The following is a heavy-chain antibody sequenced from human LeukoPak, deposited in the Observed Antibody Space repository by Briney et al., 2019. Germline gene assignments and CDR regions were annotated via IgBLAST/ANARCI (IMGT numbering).Heavy chain of an antibody. CDR2: IKQDGSEK. J-gene: IGHJ4*02. D-gene: IGHD3-22*01. V-gene: IGHV3-7*01. Sequence: PGGSLRLSCAASGSTFSSYWMSWVRQAPGKGLEWVANIKQDGSEKYYVDSVKGRFTISRDNAKNSLYLQMNSLRAEDTAVYYCARSFRDYYDSSGPYYFDYWGQGTLVTVSS. CDR1: GSTFSSYW. CDR3: ARSFRDYYDSSGPYYFDY.